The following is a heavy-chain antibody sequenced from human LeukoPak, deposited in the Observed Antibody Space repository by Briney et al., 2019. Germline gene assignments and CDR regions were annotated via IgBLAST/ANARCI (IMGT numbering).Heavy chain of an antibody. CDR3: ARAHYYYDSSGYYCLDY. D-gene: IGHD3-22*01. CDR2: INSDGSST. CDR1: GFTFSSYW. Sequence: PGGSLRLSCAASGFTFSSYWMHWVRHAPGKGLVWVSRINSDGSSTSYADSVKGRFTISRDNAKNTLYLQMNSLRAEDTAVYYCARAHYYYDSSGYYCLDYWGQGTLVTVSS. V-gene: IGHV3-74*01. J-gene: IGHJ4*02.